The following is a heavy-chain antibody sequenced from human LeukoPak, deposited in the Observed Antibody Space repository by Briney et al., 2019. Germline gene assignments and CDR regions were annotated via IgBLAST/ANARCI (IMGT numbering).Heavy chain of an antibody. CDR1: GGSIDYYF. J-gene: IGHJ6*03. CDR2: VYYSGTT. V-gene: IGHV4-59*08. Sequence: PSETLSLTCSVSGGSIDYYFWDWIRQPPGKGLEWIGYVYYSGTTDYNPSLMSRVSISVDTSKNQFSLRLSSVTAADTAVYYCARRPTLAAGHYYYMDVWGKGTTVTVSS. CDR3: ARRPTLAAGHYYYMDV.